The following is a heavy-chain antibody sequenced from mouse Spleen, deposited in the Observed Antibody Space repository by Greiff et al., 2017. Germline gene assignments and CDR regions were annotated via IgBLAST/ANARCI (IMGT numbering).Heavy chain of an antibody. CDR3: ARAPYYGSSYGYFDV. J-gene: IGHJ1*01. D-gene: IGHD1-1*01. Sequence: VQLQQSGPGLVAPSQSLSITCTVSGFSLTSYGVHWVRQPPGKGLEWLGVIWAGGSTNYNSALMSRLSISKDNSKSQVFLKMNSLQTDDTAMYYCARAPYYGSSYGYFDVWGAGTTVTVSS. CDR1: GFSLTSYG. CDR2: IWAGGST. V-gene: IGHV2-9*02.